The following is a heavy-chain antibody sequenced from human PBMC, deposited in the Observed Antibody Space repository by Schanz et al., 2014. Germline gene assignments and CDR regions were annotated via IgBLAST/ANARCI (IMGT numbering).Heavy chain of an antibody. Sequence: QMQLVESGGGLVKPGGSLRLSCVASGFSFSDSFMSWIRQTPEKGLEWIAFMSHSGGVIYYAESVRGRFFISRDNAKNSLYLQMKSLRVDDTAVYYCAKAADWPVTRFDPWGQGALGTVSS. V-gene: IGHV3-11*01. CDR1: GFSFSDSF. CDR2: MSHSGGVI. D-gene: IGHD3-9*01. J-gene: IGHJ5*02. CDR3: AKAADWPVTRFDP.